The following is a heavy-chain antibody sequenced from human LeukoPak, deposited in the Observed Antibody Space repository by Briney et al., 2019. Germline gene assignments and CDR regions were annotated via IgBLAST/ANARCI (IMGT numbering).Heavy chain of an antibody. J-gene: IGHJ1*01. CDR1: GFTVSNNY. Sequence: GGSLRLSCAASGFTVSNNYMSWVRQAPGKGLEWVSLIYSGGSTSYADSVKGRFTISRDNSKNTLYLQMNSLRAEDTAVYYCATSIVGLTYDEHFQHWGQGTLVTVSS. CDR3: ATSIVGLTYDEHFQH. CDR2: IYSGGST. D-gene: IGHD1-26*01. V-gene: IGHV3-66*01.